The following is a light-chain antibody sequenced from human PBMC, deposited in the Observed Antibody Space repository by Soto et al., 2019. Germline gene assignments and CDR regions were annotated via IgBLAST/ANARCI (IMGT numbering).Light chain of an antibody. Sequence: EIVLTQSPATLSLSPGERAILSCRASQSVSSHLAWYQQKPGQAPRLLIYDASNRATGIPARFSGSGSGTHFTLTISSLEPEDFAVYFCQQRSNWPPVLSFGGGTKVEIK. CDR3: QQRSNWPPVLS. CDR1: QSVSSH. V-gene: IGKV3-11*01. J-gene: IGKJ4*01. CDR2: DAS.